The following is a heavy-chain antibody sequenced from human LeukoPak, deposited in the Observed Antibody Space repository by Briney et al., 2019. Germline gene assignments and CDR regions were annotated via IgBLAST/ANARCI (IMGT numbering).Heavy chain of an antibody. CDR3: ARDMGDSYGPFDY. J-gene: IGHJ4*02. CDR1: GGTFSSYA. CDR2: IIPIFGTA. V-gene: IGHV1-69*05. D-gene: IGHD5-18*01. Sequence: ASVKVSCTASGGTFSSYAISWVRQAPGQGLEWMGGIIPIFGTANYAQKFQGRVTITTDESTSTAYMELSSLRSEDTAVYYCARDMGDSYGPFDYWGQGTLVTVSS.